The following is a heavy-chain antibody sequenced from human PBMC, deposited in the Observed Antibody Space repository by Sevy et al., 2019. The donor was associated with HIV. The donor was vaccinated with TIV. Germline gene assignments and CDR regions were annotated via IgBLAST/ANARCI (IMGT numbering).Heavy chain of an antibody. CDR3: ARDLGGYSYGPFDY. CDR1: GFTFSSSG. J-gene: IGHJ4*02. V-gene: IGHV3-33*01. Sequence: GSLRLSCTASGFTFSSSGIHWVRQAPGKGLEWVAVIWFDGDNKYYGDSVRGRFTISRDNSKNTLYLQMNSLRAEDTAVYYCARDLGGYSYGPFDYWGQGTLVTVSS. D-gene: IGHD5-18*01. CDR2: IWFDGDNK.